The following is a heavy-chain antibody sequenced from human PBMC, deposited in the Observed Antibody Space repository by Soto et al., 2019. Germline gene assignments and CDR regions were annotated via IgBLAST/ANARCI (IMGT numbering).Heavy chain of an antibody. CDR1: GLTFSKFE. CDR3: VRVGSVARPY. J-gene: IGHJ4*02. V-gene: IGHV3-48*03. CDR2: ISSDGGTI. Sequence: EVQMVESGGGLVQPGGSLRLSCEVSGLTFSKFEMTWVRQAPGQGLEWVSSISSDGGTIYYADSVKGRFTISRDNAKNLLFLQMNSLSGEDTATYDCVRVGSVARPYWGEGAPVTVSS. D-gene: IGHD1-26*01.